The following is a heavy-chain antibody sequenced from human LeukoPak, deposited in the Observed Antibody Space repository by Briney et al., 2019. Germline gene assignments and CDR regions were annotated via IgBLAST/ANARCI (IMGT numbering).Heavy chain of an antibody. CDR3: ARDQGLTVPAGDAFDI. CDR1: GFTVNNNY. D-gene: IGHD4-17*01. J-gene: IGHJ3*02. Sequence: PGGSLRLSCAASGFTVNNNYMSWVRQAPGKGLEWVSVIYGGGSPYYADSVRGRFNISRDNSKNTLYLQMNSLRAEDTAVYYCARDQGLTVPAGDAFDIWGQGTMVTVSS. V-gene: IGHV3-66*01. CDR2: IYGGGSP.